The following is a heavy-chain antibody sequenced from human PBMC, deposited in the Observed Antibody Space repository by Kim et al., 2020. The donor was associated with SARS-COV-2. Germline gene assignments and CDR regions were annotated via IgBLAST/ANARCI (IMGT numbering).Heavy chain of an antibody. CDR2: IYPGDSDT. V-gene: IGHV5-51*01. CDR1: GYSFTSYW. Sequence: GESLKISCMGSGYSFTSYWIGWVRQMPGKGLEWMGIIYPGDSDTRYSPSFQGKVTISADKSISTAYLQWSSLKASDTAIYYCARRGTTGYSSGWSDYWGQGTLVTVSS. D-gene: IGHD6-19*01. J-gene: IGHJ4*02. CDR3: ARRGTTGYSSGWSDY.